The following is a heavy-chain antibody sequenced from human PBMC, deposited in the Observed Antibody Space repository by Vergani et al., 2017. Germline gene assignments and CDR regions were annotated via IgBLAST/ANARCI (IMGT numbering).Heavy chain of an antibody. Sequence: EVQLVQSGAEVKKPGASLKISCKGSGYSFTSYWIGWVRQMPGKGLEWMGIIYPGDSDTRYSPSFQGQVTISADKSISTAYLQWSSLKASDTAMYYCARHRGWGLVVVAATPWYYYYGMDVWGQGTTVTVS. CDR3: ARHRGWGLVVVAATPWYYYYGMDV. CDR1: GYSFTSYW. CDR2: IYPGDSDT. J-gene: IGHJ6*02. V-gene: IGHV5-51*01. D-gene: IGHD2-15*01.